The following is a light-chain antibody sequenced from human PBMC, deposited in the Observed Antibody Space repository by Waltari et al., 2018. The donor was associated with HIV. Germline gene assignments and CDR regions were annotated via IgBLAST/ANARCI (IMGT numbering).Light chain of an antibody. V-gene: IGKV3-11*01. Sequence: EIVLTQSPATLSLSPGERATLSCRASQSVSSYLAWCQQKPGQAPRLLIYDASNRATGIPARFSGSGSGTDFTLTISSLEPEDFAVYYCQQRSNWPPRFTFGPGTKVDI. CDR3: QQRSNWPPRFT. CDR1: QSVSSY. J-gene: IGKJ3*01. CDR2: DAS.